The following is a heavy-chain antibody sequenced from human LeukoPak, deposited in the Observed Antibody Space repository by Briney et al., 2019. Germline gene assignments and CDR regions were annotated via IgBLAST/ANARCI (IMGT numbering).Heavy chain of an antibody. D-gene: IGHD2-2*01. V-gene: IGHV4-59*01. CDR3: AGVVPAARVRSWFDP. J-gene: IGHJ5*02. CDR1: GGSISSYY. CDR2: IYYNGNS. Sequence: SETLSLTCTVSGGSISSYYWSWIRQPPGKGLEWIGYIYYNGNSNYKPSLKSRVSISLDTSKNQFSLKLSSVTAADTAVYYCAGVVPAARVRSWFDPWGQGTLVTVSS.